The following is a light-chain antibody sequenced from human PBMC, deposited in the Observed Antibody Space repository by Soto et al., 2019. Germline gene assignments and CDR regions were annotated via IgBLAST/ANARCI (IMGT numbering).Light chain of an antibody. CDR3: QQYGSTPWT. Sequence: DIVMTQSPDSLAVSLGERATINCKSSQSVLYSSNNKNYLTWYQQKPGQPPKLLIYWASTREAGVPDRFSGTGSGTDFTHTITSLQAEDVSVYDCQQYGSTPWTCGQGTNVDIK. CDR1: QSVLYSSNNKNY. CDR2: WAS. J-gene: IGKJ1*01. V-gene: IGKV4-1*01.